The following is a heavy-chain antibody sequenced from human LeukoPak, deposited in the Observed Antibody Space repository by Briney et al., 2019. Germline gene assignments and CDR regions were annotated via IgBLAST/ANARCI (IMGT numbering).Heavy chain of an antibody. J-gene: IGHJ4*02. CDR3: ARASGGNGVDY. Sequence: PSETLSLTCTVSGGSISSYYWSWIRQPPGKGLEWIGYIYYSGSTNYNPSLKSRVTISVDTSKNQFSLKLSSVTAADTAVYYCARASGGNGVDYWGQGTLVTVSS. CDR2: IYYSGST. D-gene: IGHD4-23*01. V-gene: IGHV4-59*01. CDR1: GGSISSYY.